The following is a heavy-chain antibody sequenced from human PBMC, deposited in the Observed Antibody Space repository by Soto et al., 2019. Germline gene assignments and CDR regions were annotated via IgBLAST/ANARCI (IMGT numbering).Heavy chain of an antibody. J-gene: IGHJ4*02. D-gene: IGHD3-3*01. CDR3: ARRTDFWSGPPVY. CDR2: INHSGST. Sequence: SETLSLTCAVYGGSFSGYYWSWIRQPPGKGLEWIGEINHSGSTNYNPSLKSRVTISVDTSKNQFSLKLSSVPAADTAVYYCARRTDFWSGPPVYWGQGTLVTVSS. CDR1: GGSFSGYY. V-gene: IGHV4-34*01.